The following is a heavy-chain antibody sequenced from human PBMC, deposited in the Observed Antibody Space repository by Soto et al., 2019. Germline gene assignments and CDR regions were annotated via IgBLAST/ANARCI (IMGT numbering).Heavy chain of an antibody. CDR3: AKDLKGYSGYDGPPLTFDP. CDR2: ISGSGGST. J-gene: IGHJ5*02. CDR1: GFTFSSYG. D-gene: IGHD5-12*01. V-gene: IGHV3-23*01. Sequence: EVQLLESGGGLVQPGGSLRLSCAASGFTFSSYGMSWVRQAPGKGLEWVSVISGSGGSTYYAASVKGRLTISRDNSKNTLYLQMNSLRAEDTAVYYCAKDLKGYSGYDGPPLTFDPWGKGTLLTVSS.